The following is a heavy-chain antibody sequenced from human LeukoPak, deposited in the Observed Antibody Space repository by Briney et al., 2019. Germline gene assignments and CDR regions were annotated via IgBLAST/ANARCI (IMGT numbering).Heavy chain of an antibody. CDR2: IRSKAYGGTT. CDR1: GFTFGDYA. CDR3: ARAPMIRGYYYYGMDV. Sequence: PGGSLRLSCTASGFTFGDYAMSWFRQAPGKGLEWVGFIRSKAYGGTTEYAASVKGRFTISRDDSKSIAFLQMNSLKTEDTAVYYCARAPMIRGYYYYGMDVWGQGTTVTVSS. V-gene: IGHV3-49*03. J-gene: IGHJ6*02. D-gene: IGHD3-10*01.